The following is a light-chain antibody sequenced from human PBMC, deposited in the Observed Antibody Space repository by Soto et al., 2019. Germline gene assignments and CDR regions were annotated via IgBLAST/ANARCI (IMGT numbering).Light chain of an antibody. CDR1: KSISSW. V-gene: IGKV1-5*03. CDR3: QQYSGSSPWT. Sequence: DIQMTQSPSPLSASVGDRVTITCRASKSISSWLAWYQQKPGTAPKLLIYKASNLESGVPSRFSGSGSGTEFTLTISSLQPDDFATYYCQQYSGSSPWTFGQGTRVEIK. J-gene: IGKJ1*01. CDR2: KAS.